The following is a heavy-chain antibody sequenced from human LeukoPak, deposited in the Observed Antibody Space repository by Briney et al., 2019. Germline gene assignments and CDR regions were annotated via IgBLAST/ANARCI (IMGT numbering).Heavy chain of an antibody. V-gene: IGHV3-43D*03. CDR2: ITWDGSST. J-gene: IGHJ6*03. Sequence: GGSLRLSCAASGFIFDDYAMHWVRQVPGKGLEWVSLITWDGSSTYYSDSVKGRFTISRDDSKNSLYLQMNGLTSEDSALYYCAKGSETAVYYKFYMDVWGKGTTVTVSS. CDR1: GFIFDDYA. CDR3: AKGSETAVYYKFYMDV. D-gene: IGHD2-21*02.